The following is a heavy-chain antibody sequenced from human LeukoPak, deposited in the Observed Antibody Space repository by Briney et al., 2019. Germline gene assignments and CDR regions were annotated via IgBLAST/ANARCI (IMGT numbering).Heavy chain of an antibody. J-gene: IGHJ4*02. V-gene: IGHV4-39*07. CDR2: IYYSGST. D-gene: IGHD2-2*01. Sequence: SETLSLTCTVSGGSISSSSYYWGWIRQPPGKGLEWIGSIYYSGSTYYNPSLKSRVSISVDTSKNRFSLRLTSVTAADTAVYYCAREEGYCSSASCLYDFDYWGQGTLVTVSS. CDR3: AREEGYCSSASCLYDFDY. CDR1: GGSISSSSYY.